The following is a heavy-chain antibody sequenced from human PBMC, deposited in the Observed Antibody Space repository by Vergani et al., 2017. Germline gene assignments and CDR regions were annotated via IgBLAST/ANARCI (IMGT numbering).Heavy chain of an antibody. Sequence: QVQLQQWGAGLLKPSETLSLTCAVYGGSFSGYYWSWIRQPPDKGLEWIGEINHSGSTNYNPSLKSRATMSVDTSKNQFSLKLSSVTAADTAVYYCAREGVDRRSYTSTRYKGWFDPWGQGTLVTVSS. CDR2: INHSGST. CDR1: GGSFSGYY. J-gene: IGHJ5*02. V-gene: IGHV4-34*02. D-gene: IGHD6-13*01. CDR3: AREGVDRRSYTSTRYKGWFDP.